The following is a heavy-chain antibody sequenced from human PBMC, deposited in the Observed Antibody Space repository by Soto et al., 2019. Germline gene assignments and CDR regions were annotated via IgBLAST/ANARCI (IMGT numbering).Heavy chain of an antibody. Sequence: EVQLVESGGGLVKPGGSLRLSCAASGFTFSNAWMTWVRQAPGKGLEWVGRVRSKSDGETTNYAAPVKGRFTISRDDSKDTLFLQMSSLKIEDTAVYYCPTLLWDYDSSASDHWGQGTLVTVSS. V-gene: IGHV3-15*01. CDR1: GFTFSNAW. CDR2: VRSKSDGETT. D-gene: IGHD3-22*01. CDR3: PTLLWDYDSSASDH. J-gene: IGHJ4*02.